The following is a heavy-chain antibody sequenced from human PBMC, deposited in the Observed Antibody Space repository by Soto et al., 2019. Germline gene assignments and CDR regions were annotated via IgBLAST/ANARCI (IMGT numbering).Heavy chain of an antibody. Sequence: QVQLVESGGGVVQPGRSLRLSCAASGFNFSSYVMHWVRQAPGKGLEWVAVIWYDGGNKYYADSVKGRFTISRDNSKNTLYLQMNSRRAEDTAVYYCARDGQWLRRDGLRSSYYFDYWGQGTLVTVSS. V-gene: IGHV3-33*01. CDR3: ARDGQWLRRDGLRSSYYFDY. CDR2: IWYDGGNK. CDR1: GFNFSSYV. J-gene: IGHJ4*02. D-gene: IGHD6-19*01.